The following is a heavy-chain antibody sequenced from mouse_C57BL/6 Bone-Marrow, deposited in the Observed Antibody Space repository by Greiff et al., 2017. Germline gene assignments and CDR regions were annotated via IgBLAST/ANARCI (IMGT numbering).Heavy chain of an antibody. V-gene: IGHV5-6*01. CDR1: GFTFSSYG. J-gene: IGHJ4*01. CDR3: ARHYDYYAMDY. Sequence: EVQLVESGGDLVKPGGSLKLSCAASGFTFSSYGMSWVRQTPDKRLEWVATISSGGSSTYYPDSVKGRFTISRDNAKNTLYLQMSSLKSEDTAMYYCARHYDYYAMDYWGQGTSVTVSS. CDR2: ISSGGSST.